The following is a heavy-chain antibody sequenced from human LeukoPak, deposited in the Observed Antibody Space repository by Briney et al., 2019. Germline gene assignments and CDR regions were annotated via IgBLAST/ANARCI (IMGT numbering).Heavy chain of an antibody. J-gene: IGHJ4*02. Sequence: PSETLSLTCAVYGGSFSGYYWSWIRQPPGKGLEWIGEINHSGSTNYNPSLKSRVTISVDTSKNQFSLKLSSVTAADPAVYYCARGPRQNSSYVWGQGTLVTVSS. CDR3: ARGPRQNSSYV. CDR2: INHSGST. D-gene: IGHD6-19*01. V-gene: IGHV4-34*01. CDR1: GGSFSGYY.